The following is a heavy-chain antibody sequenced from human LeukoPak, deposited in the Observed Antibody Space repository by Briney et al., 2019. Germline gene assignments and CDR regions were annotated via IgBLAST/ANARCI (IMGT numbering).Heavy chain of an antibody. D-gene: IGHD4-17*01. J-gene: IGHJ3*02. CDR3: AKANDYGDYAPAFDI. V-gene: IGHV3-9*01. CDR2: ISWNSGSI. CDR1: GFTFDDYA. Sequence: GGSLRLSCAASGFTFDDYAMHWVRQAPGKGLEWVSGISWNSGSIGYADSVKGRFTISRDNAKNSLYLQMNSLRAEDTALYYCAKANDYGDYAPAFDIWGQGTMVTVSS.